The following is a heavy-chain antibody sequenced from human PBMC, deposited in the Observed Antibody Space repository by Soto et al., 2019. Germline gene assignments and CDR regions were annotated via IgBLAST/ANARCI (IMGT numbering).Heavy chain of an antibody. CDR1: GYTFTGYY. J-gene: IGHJ4*02. CDR2: INPNSGGT. D-gene: IGHD3-22*01. V-gene: IGHV1-2*02. Sequence: GASVKVSCKASGYTFTGYYMHWVRQAPGQGLEWMGWINPNSGGTNYAQKFQGRVTMTRDTSISTAYMELSRLRSDDTAVYYCARRYYDSSGYFDYWGQGTLVTVSS. CDR3: ARRYYDSSGYFDY.